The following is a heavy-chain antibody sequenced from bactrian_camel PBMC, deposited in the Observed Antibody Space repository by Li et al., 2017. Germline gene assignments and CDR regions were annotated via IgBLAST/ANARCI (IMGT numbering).Heavy chain of an antibody. CDR1: GYTYSGHC. V-gene: IGHV3S55*01. CDR2: IGSSGST. Sequence: HVQLVESGGGSVQAGGSLRLSCAFSGYTYSGHCMGWFRQAPGKEREGVAIIGSSGSTGYADSVKGRFTISKDNAKNTLYLEMTNLEPEDTAMYYCAVMSGGECPGEYNSWGQGTQVTVS. CDR3: AVMSGGECPGEYNS. J-gene: IGHJ4*01. D-gene: IGHD2*01.